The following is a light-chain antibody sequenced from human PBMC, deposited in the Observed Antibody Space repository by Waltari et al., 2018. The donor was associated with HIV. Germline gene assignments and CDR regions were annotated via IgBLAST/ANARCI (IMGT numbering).Light chain of an antibody. CDR1: MSNTGSKK. CDR2: RND. Sequence: QFVLTLPPEASGTPGQRVTIPCSGGMSNTGSKKVSCYQHVPGTAPKLLMYRNDQRPSGVPDRFSGSKSGTSASLAISGLRSEDEADYYCVVWDDSLSGVVFGGGTKLTVL. J-gene: IGLJ2*01. CDR3: VVWDDSLSGVV. V-gene: IGLV1-47*01.